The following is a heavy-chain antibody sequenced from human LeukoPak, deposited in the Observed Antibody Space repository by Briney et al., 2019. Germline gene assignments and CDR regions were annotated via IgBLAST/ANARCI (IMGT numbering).Heavy chain of an antibody. J-gene: IGHJ4*02. D-gene: IGHD2-2*03. Sequence: PSETLSLTCAVYGGSFSSYYWGWIRQPPGKGLEWIGSIYYSGNTYYNPSLKSRVAISVDTSKNQFSLKLSSVTAADTAVYYCARDGYLAVDYWGQGTLVTVSS. V-gene: IGHV4-39*07. CDR3: ARDGYLAVDY. CDR1: GGSFSSYY. CDR2: IYYSGNT.